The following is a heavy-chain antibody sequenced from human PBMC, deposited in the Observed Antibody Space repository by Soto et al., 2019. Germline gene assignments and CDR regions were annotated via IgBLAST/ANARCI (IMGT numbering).Heavy chain of an antibody. D-gene: IGHD5-12*01. V-gene: IGHV4-39*01. CDR1: GGSISSSSYY. CDR2: FYYSGST. CDR3: ARISVASRYMDV. Sequence: QLQLEESGPGLVKPSETLSLTCTVSGGSISSSSYYWGWIRQSPGKALEWFGSFYYSGSTYYSPSLRSRVTISGDTSRKQISLRLSSVTAADTAVYYCARISVASRYMDVWGKGTTVTVSS. J-gene: IGHJ6*03.